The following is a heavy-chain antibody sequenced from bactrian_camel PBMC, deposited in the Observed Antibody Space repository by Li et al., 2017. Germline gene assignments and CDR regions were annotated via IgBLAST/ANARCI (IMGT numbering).Heavy chain of an antibody. CDR1: GYAATSSR. CDR2: INHDGSNT. V-gene: IGHV3S1*01. Sequence: HVQLVESGGGSVQAGGSLRLSCVASGYAATSSRMGWFRQAPGKEREGVAYINHDGSNTYYADSVKGRFTISRDNAKNTLYLELASLKTEDTAMYYCATSLGGTWWFDTWGQGTQVTVS. J-gene: IGHJ4*01. CDR3: ATSLGGTWWFDT. D-gene: IGHD7*01.